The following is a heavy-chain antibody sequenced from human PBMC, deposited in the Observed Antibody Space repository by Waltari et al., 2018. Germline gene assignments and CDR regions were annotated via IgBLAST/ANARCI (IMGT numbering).Heavy chain of an antibody. J-gene: IGHJ4*02. CDR3: ARVAAGIRYFDY. CDR1: GGSISSHY. Sequence: QVQLQESGPGLVKPSETLSLTCTVSGGSISSHYWSWIRQPPGKGLEWIGYIYYSGSTNYNPSLKSRVTISVDTSKNQFSLKLSSVTAADTAGYYCARVAAGIRYFDYWGQGTLVTVSS. D-gene: IGHD6-13*01. V-gene: IGHV4-59*11. CDR2: IYYSGST.